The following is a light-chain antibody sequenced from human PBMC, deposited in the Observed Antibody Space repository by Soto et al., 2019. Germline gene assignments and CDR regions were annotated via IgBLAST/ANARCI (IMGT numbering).Light chain of an antibody. Sequence: QSVQTQPPSASGTPGQRVTISCSGSSSNIGRNTVNWYQQLPGTAPKLLIYTNNQRPSGVPDRFSGSKSGASATLAISGLQSQDEADYYCAAWDDSLKGRVFGTGTKLTVL. J-gene: IGLJ1*01. CDR2: TNN. CDR1: SSNIGRNT. CDR3: AAWDDSLKGRV. V-gene: IGLV1-44*01.